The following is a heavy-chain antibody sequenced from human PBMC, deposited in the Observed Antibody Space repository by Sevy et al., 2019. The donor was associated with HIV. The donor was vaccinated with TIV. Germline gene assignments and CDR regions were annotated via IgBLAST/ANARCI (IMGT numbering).Heavy chain of an antibody. CDR2: IYYSGST. CDR1: GGSVSSGSYY. D-gene: IGHD2-8*01. Sequence: SETLSLTCTVSGGSVSSGSYYWSWIRQPPGKGLEWIGYIYYSGSTNYNPSLKSRFTISVDTSKNQFSLKLSSVTAADTAVYYCASIERYCTNGVCSHFDYWGQGTLVTVSS. CDR3: ASIERYCTNGVCSHFDY. J-gene: IGHJ4*02. V-gene: IGHV4-61*01.